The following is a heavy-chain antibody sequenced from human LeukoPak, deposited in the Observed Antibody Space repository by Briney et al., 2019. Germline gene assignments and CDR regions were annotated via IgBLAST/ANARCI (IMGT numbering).Heavy chain of an antibody. V-gene: IGHV3-9*03. CDR2: ISWISGSI. CDR1: GFTFDDYA. D-gene: IGHD3-10*01. Sequence: GRSLRLSCAASGFTFDDYAMHWVRQAPGKGLEWVSGISWISGSIGYADSVKGRFTISRDNAKNSLYLQMNSLRAEDMALYYCARRSGDDAFDIWGQGTMVTVSS. CDR3: ARRSGDDAFDI. J-gene: IGHJ3*02.